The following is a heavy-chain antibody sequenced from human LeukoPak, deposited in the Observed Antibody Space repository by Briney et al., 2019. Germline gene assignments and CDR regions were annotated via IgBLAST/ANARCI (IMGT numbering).Heavy chain of an antibody. CDR1: GFTFSNYW. J-gene: IGHJ4*02. V-gene: IGHV3-74*01. Sequence: GVSLRLSCGVSGFTFSNYWMHWVPQAPGKGLVWVSRINGDGRSTTYADSVKGRFTISRDNAKNTLYLQMSSLRAEDTAVYFCARTSEGGYFDYWGQGAVVTVSS. CDR3: ARTSEGGYFDY. CDR2: INGDGRST.